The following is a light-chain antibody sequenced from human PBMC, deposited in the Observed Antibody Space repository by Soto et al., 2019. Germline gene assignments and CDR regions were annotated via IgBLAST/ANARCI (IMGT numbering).Light chain of an antibody. J-gene: IGKJ2*01. CDR1: QSISSY. V-gene: IGKV1-39*01. Sequence: DIQMTQSPSSLSASVGDRVTITCRASQSISSYLNWYQQKPGKAPKLLIYAASSLQSGVPSRFSGSGSGTDFTLTISSLQPEDFATYYCQQSYSTPQTFGQGTKLEL. CDR2: AAS. CDR3: QQSYSTPQT.